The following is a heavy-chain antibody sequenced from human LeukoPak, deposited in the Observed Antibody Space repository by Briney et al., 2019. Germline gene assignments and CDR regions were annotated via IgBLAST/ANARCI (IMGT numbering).Heavy chain of an antibody. V-gene: IGHV4-39*01. CDR2: IYYSGST. J-gene: IGHJ4*02. D-gene: IGHD1-26*01. Sequence: SETLSLTCTVSGGSISHYYWSWIRQPPGKGLEWIGSIYYSGSTYYNPSLKSRVTISVDTSKNQFSLKLSSVTAADTAVYYCARPLVGATSYFDYWGQGTLVTVSS. CDR3: ARPLVGATSYFDY. CDR1: GGSISHYY.